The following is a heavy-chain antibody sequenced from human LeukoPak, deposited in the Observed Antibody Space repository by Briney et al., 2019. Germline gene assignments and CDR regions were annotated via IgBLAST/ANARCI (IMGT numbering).Heavy chain of an antibody. V-gene: IGHV3-30*02. Sequence: PGGSLRLSCVASGFTFSTSGIHWVRQSPGKGLDWVAFIRNDGNKKNYAESVEGRFTISRDNSKNTLYLQMDSLSAEDTAVYYCVKVDTWGQGTLVTVSS. D-gene: IGHD5-18*01. CDR2: IRNDGNKK. CDR3: VKVDT. CDR1: GFTFSTSG. J-gene: IGHJ4*02.